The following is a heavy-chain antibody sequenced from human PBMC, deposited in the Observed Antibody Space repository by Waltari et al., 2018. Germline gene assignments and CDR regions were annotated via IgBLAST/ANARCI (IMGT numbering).Heavy chain of an antibody. D-gene: IGHD1-26*01. J-gene: IGHJ2*01. CDR3: ARDLGGYWYFDL. CDR1: GGSFSGYY. CDR2: INHSGST. Sequence: QVQLQQWGAGLLKPSETLSLTCAVYGGSFSGYYWSWIRQPPGKGLEWIGEINHSGSTNYNPSLKSRVTISVDTSKNQFSLKLSSVTAADTAVYYCARDLGGYWYFDLWGRGTLVTVSS. V-gene: IGHV4-34*01.